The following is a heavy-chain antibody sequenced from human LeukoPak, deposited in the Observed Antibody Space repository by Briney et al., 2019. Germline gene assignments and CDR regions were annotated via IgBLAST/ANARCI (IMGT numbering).Heavy chain of an antibody. V-gene: IGHV4-34*01. CDR3: ARENPPAAFDP. CDR1: GGSFSGYY. CDR2: INHSGST. Sequence: PSETLSLTCAVYGGSFSGYYWSWIRQPPGKGLEWIGEINHSGSTNYNPSLKSRVTISVDTSKNQFSLKLSSVTAADTAVYYCARENPPAAFDPWGQGTLVTVSS. D-gene: IGHD1-14*01. J-gene: IGHJ5*02.